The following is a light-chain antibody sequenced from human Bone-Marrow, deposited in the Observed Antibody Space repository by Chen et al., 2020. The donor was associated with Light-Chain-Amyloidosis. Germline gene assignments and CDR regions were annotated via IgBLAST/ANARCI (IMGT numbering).Light chain of an antibody. V-gene: IGLV3-21*02. CDR3: QVWDRSSDRPV. CDR2: DDS. CDR1: NIGSTS. J-gene: IGLJ3*02. Sequence: SYVLPQPSSVSVAPGQTATLACGGNNIGSTSVHWYQQTPGQAPLLVVYDDSDRPSGSPGRLSGSNSGNTATLTISRVEAGDEADYYCQVWDRSSDRPVFGGGTKLTVL.